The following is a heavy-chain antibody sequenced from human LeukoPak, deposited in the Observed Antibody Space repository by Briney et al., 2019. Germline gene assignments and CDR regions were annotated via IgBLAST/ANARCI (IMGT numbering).Heavy chain of an antibody. D-gene: IGHD5-18*01. CDR3: AKEEYGYGHPTRLDY. Sequence: PGGSPRLSCAASGFTFSSYAMSWVRRAPGKGLEWVSAISGSGGSTYYADSVKGRFTISRDNSKNTLYLQMNSLRAEDTAVYYCAKEEYGYGHPTRLDYWGQGTLVTVSS. CDR2: ISGSGGST. CDR1: GFTFSSYA. V-gene: IGHV3-23*01. J-gene: IGHJ4*02.